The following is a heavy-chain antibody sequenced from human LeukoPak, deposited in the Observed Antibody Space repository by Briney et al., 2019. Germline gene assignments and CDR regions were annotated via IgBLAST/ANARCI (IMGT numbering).Heavy chain of an antibody. D-gene: IGHD6-19*01. V-gene: IGHV1-8*01. J-gene: IGHJ4*02. Sequence: ASVKVSCKASGYTFTSNNINWVRQAPGQGLECMGWMDPNSADTAYAQKFQGRVAMTRDTSISTAYMELSSLRSEDTAVYYWARADTSGWFVDYWGQGTLVTVSS. CDR1: GYTFTSNN. CDR2: MDPNSADT. CDR3: ARADTSGWFVDY.